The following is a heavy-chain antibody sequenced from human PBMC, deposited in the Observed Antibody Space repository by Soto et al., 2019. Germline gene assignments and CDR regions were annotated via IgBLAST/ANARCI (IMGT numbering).Heavy chain of an antibody. V-gene: IGHV3-30*18. D-gene: IGHD6-19*01. CDR2: VSHDGRNT. CDR1: GLTFSDYA. CDR3: AKGGRQWLVTSDFNY. J-gene: IGHJ4*02. Sequence: VQLVESGGGVVQPGRSLRLSCAASGLTFSDYAMHWVRQAPGKVLEWVAVVSHDGRNTHYADSVKGLFTISRDSSKNRVSLEITSLRVRDTPVYYCAKGGRQWLVTSDFNYWGQGALVIVSS.